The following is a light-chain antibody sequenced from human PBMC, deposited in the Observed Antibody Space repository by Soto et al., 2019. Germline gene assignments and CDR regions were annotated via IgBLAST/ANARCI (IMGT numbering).Light chain of an antibody. Sequence: EIVMTQSPATLSVSPGERATLSCRASRNVGSKLAWYMQKPGQAPRRVIYGASTWGTGVPPRFTGSGSGTDYTLTISRLEPEDSAVYYCQQYGYSFWTFGQGTKVDI. CDR2: GAS. J-gene: IGKJ1*01. CDR1: RNVGSK. CDR3: QQYGYSFWT. V-gene: IGKV3D-15*01.